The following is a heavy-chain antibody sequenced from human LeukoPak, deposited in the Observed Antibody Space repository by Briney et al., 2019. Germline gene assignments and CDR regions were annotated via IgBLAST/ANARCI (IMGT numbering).Heavy chain of an antibody. V-gene: IGHV1-8*01. CDR3: PRGGRGSYYYYGMDV. CDR1: GYTFTSYD. Sequence: ASVKVSCKASGYTFTSYDINWVRQATGQGLEWMGWMNPNSGNTGYAQKFQGRVTMTRNTSISTAYMELTSPRSEDTAVYYCPRGGRGSYYYYGMDVWGQGTTVTVSS. D-gene: IGHD1-26*01. J-gene: IGHJ6*02. CDR2: MNPNSGNT.